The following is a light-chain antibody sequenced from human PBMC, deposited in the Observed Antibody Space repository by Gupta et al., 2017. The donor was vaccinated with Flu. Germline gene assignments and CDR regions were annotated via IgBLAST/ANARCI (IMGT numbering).Light chain of an antibody. CDR2: DDS. Sequence: GKNIGSKSVHWYQQKPGQAPVLVVYDDSDRPSGIPERFSGANSGNTATLTISRGEAGDEADYYCQVWDSSSDHPGVFGGGTKLTVL. V-gene: IGLV3-21*02. CDR3: QVWDSSSDHPGV. J-gene: IGLJ2*01. CDR1: NIGSKS.